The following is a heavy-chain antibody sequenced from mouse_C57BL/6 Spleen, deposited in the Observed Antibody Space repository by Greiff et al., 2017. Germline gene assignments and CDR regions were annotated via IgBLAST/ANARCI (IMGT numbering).Heavy chain of an antibody. CDR2: IDPSDSYT. J-gene: IGHJ2*01. Sequence: QVQLKQPGAELVKPGASVKLSCKASGYTFTSYWMQWVKQRPGQGLEWIGEIDPSDSYTNYNQKFKGKATLTVDTSSSTAYMQLSSLTSEDSAVYYCARGTKDSSGYVDYWGQGTTLTVSS. V-gene: IGHV1-50*01. CDR3: ARGTKDSSGYVDY. CDR1: GYTFTSYW. D-gene: IGHD3-2*02.